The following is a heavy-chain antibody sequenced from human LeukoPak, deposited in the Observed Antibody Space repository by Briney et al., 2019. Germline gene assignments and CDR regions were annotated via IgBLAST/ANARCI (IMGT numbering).Heavy chain of an antibody. CDR2: IYCSGST. CDR3: ARHGLEPTSFYYYMDV. Sequence: NPSETLSLTCTVSGGSISSYYWSWIRQPPGKGLEWIGYIYCSGSTNYNPSLKSRVTISVDTSKNQFSLKVSSVTAADTAVYYCARHGLEPTSFYYYMDVWGKGTTVTVSS. V-gene: IGHV4-59*08. CDR1: GGSISSYY. J-gene: IGHJ6*03. D-gene: IGHD1-1*01.